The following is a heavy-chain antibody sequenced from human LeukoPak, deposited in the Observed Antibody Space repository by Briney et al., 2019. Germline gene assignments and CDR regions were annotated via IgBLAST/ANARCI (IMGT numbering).Heavy chain of an antibody. V-gene: IGHV3-7*01. Sequence: GSLRLSCAASGFTFSSYWMSWVRQAPGKGLEWVANIKQDGSEKYYVDSVKGRFTISRDNAKNSLYLQMNSLRAEDTAVYYCASLSPLYDSSGWTLFDYWGQGTLVTVSS. J-gene: IGHJ4*02. CDR3: ASLSPLYDSSGWTLFDY. CDR2: IKQDGSEK. D-gene: IGHD3-22*01. CDR1: GFTFSSYW.